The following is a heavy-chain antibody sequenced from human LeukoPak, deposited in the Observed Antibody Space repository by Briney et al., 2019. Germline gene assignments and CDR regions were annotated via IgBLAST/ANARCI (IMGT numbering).Heavy chain of an antibody. J-gene: IGHJ3*02. V-gene: IGHV4-4*07. CDR2: IYTSGST. CDR3: ARADRYSDAFDI. CDR1: GGSISSYY. D-gene: IGHD2-15*01. Sequence: SETLSLTCTVSGGSISSYYWSWIRQPAGKGLEWIGRIYTSGSTNYNPSLKSRVIMSVDTSKNQFSLKLSSVTAADTAVYHCARADRYSDAFDIWGQGTMVTVSS.